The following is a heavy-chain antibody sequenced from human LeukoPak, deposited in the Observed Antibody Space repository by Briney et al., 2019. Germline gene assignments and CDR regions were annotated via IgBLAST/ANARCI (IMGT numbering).Heavy chain of an antibody. CDR2: IYSGGNT. J-gene: IGHJ4*02. Sequence: GGSLGLSCAASGFTVSSNYMSWVRQAPGKGLEWVSVIYSGGNTYYADSVKGRFTISRDNSKNTVSLQMNSLRAEDTAVYYCARDSYYASGTGYWGQGTLVTVSS. D-gene: IGHD3-10*01. CDR1: GFTVSSNY. CDR3: ARDSYYASGTGY. V-gene: IGHV3-66*01.